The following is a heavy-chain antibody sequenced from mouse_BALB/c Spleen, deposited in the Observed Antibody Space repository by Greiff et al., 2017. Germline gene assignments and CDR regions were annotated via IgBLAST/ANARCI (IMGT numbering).Heavy chain of an antibody. CDR1: GYSITSGYY. CDR3: ARGLYYRYDGRFDY. CDR2: ISYDGSN. Sequence: EVKLVESGPGLVKPSQSLSLTCSVTGYSITSGYYWNWIRQFPGNKLEWMGYISYDGSNNYNPSLKNRISITRDTSKNQFFLKLNSVTTEDTATYYCARGLYYRYDGRFDYWGQGTTLTVSS. D-gene: IGHD2-14*01. V-gene: IGHV3-6*02. J-gene: IGHJ2*01.